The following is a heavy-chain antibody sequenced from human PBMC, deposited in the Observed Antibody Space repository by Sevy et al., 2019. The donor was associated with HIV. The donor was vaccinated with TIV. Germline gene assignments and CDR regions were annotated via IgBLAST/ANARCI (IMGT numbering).Heavy chain of an antibody. J-gene: IGHJ5*02. Sequence: SENLSLTCAVYGGSFSGYYWSWIRQPPGKGLEWIGEINHSGSTNYNPSLKSRVTISVDTSKNQFSLKLSSVTAADTAVYYCARIPNIVVVPAARNWFDPWGQGTLVTVSS. D-gene: IGHD2-2*01. CDR1: GGSFSGYY. CDR2: INHSGST. CDR3: ARIPNIVVVPAARNWFDP. V-gene: IGHV4-34*01.